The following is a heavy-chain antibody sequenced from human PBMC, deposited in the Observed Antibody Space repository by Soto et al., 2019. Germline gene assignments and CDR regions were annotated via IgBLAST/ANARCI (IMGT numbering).Heavy chain of an antibody. V-gene: IGHV1-18*01. CDR3: ARVVPGAEAWFGT. Sequence: ASVKVSCKTSGYTFSNYGITWVRQAPGQPLEWLGWISLYSDGTNYAQKFQGRVSMTTDTSTTKAYMELRSMRSDDTAVYYCARVVPGAEAWFGTWGQGTLVTVSS. J-gene: IGHJ5*02. CDR1: GYTFSNYG. CDR2: ISLYSDGT. D-gene: IGHD2-2*01.